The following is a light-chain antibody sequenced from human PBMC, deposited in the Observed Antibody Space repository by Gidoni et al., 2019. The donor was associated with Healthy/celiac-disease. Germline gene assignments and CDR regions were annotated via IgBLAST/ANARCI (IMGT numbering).Light chain of an antibody. V-gene: IGLV7-43*01. J-gene: IGLJ3*02. Sequence: QTVVTQEPSLTVSPGGTVTLTCASSTGAVTSGYYPNWFQQKPGQAPRTLIYSTSNKPSWTPARFSGSLRGGKAALTLSGVQPEDEAEYYCLLYYGGAQLWVFGGGTKLTVL. CDR1: TGAVTSGYY. CDR2: STS. CDR3: LLYYGGAQLWV.